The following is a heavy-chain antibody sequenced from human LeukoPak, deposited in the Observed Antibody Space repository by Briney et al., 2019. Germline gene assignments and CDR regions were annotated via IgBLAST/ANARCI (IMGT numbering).Heavy chain of an antibody. J-gene: IGHJ6*02. Sequence: GASVKVSCKASGYTFTGYYIHWVRQAPGQGLEWMGWINPNSGGTNYAQKFQGRVTMTGDTSISTAYMELSRLRSDDTAVYYCARELYYYDSSGPYGMDVWGQGTTVTVSS. CDR1: GYTFTGYY. D-gene: IGHD3-22*01. V-gene: IGHV1-2*02. CDR2: INPNSGGT. CDR3: ARELYYYDSSGPYGMDV.